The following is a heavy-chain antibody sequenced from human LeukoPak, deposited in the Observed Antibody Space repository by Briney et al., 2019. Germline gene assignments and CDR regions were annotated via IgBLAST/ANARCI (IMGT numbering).Heavy chain of an antibody. J-gene: IGHJ5*02. CDR1: GFTFSSYG. Sequence: PGGSLRLSCAASGFTFSSYGMHWVRQAPGKGLEWVAFIRYDGSNKYYADSVKGRFTISRDNSKNTLYLQMNSLRAEDTAVYYCARADKYYDIFWPPEFDPWGQGTLVTVSS. D-gene: IGHD3-9*01. CDR2: IRYDGSNK. V-gene: IGHV3-30*02. CDR3: ARADKYYDIFWPPEFDP.